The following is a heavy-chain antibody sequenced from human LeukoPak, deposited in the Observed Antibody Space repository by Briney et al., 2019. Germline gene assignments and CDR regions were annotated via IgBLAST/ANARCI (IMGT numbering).Heavy chain of an antibody. V-gene: IGHV4-59*04. CDR2: IYYSGST. Sequence: SETLSLTCTVSGGSISSYYWSWIRQPPGKGLEWIGSIYYSGSTYYNPSLKSRVTISVDTSKNQFSLKLSSVTAADTAVYYCAGRRSCTSCYVTFDYWGQGTLVTVSS. CDR3: AGRRSCTSCYVTFDY. D-gene: IGHD2-2*01. J-gene: IGHJ4*02. CDR1: GGSISSYY.